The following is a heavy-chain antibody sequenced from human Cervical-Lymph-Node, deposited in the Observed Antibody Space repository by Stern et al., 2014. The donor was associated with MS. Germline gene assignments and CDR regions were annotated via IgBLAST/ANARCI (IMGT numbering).Heavy chain of an antibody. CDR3: ARPSFALGDSFDY. D-gene: IGHD4-17*01. Sequence: EVQLVQSGAEVKKPGESLKISCKGSGYSFTSYWIGWVRQMPGKGLEWMGILYPGDSDTKYSPSFQGQVTISADKSISTAYLQWSSLEASDTAMYYCARPSFALGDSFDYWGQGTLVTVSS. V-gene: IGHV5-51*01. CDR1: GYSFTSYW. CDR2: LYPGDSDT. J-gene: IGHJ4*02.